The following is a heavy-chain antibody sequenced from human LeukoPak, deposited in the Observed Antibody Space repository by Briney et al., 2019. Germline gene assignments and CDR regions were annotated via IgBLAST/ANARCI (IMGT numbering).Heavy chain of an antibody. CDR3: ARDWVRYCSTASCLLQFDS. J-gene: IGHJ4*02. CDR2: ISAYNGNI. Sequence: GASVKISCKAYGYTFNSHGISWVRQARGQGLEWMGWISAYNGNINSAQKLQGRLTMTTDTSTNTAYMELRGLRSDDTAVYYCARDWVRYCSTASCLLQFDSWGQGTLVTVSS. V-gene: IGHV1-18*01. CDR1: GYTFNSHG. D-gene: IGHD3-16*02.